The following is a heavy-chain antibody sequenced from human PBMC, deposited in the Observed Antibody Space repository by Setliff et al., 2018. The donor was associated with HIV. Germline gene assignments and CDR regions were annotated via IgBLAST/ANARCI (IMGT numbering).Heavy chain of an antibody. D-gene: IGHD6-19*01. CDR1: GGSISSGSYY. J-gene: IGHJ4*02. CDR2: MYTSGIT. V-gene: IGHV4-61*02. CDR3: ARSAYSSAWDYYFDY. Sequence: PSETLSLTCTVSGGSISSGSYYWSWIRQPAGKRLEWIGRMYTSGITNYNPSLKSRVTISVDRSKNQFSLKLSPVTAADTAVYYCARSAYSSAWDYYFDYWGQGTLVTVSS.